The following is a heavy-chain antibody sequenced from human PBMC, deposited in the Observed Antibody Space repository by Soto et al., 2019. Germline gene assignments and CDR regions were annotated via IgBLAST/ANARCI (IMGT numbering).Heavy chain of an antibody. V-gene: IGHV1-69*13. Sequence: SVKVSCKASGGTFSSYSISWVRQAPGQGLEWMGGIIPIFGTANYAQKFQGRVTITADESTSTAYMELSSLRSEDTAVYYCARDGSNYGYYYYYGMDVWGQGTTVTVSS. CDR1: GGTFSSYS. J-gene: IGHJ6*02. CDR3: ARDGSNYGYYYYYGMDV. CDR2: IIPIFGTA. D-gene: IGHD4-4*01.